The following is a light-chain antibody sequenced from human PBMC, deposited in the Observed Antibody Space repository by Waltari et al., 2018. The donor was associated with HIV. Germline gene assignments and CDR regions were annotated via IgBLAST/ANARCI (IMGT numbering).Light chain of an antibody. CDR3: CSYAGTSTYV. CDR2: AVT. V-gene: IGLV2-23*02. CDR1: SSDVASYNL. J-gene: IGLJ1*01. Sequence: QSALTQPASVSGSPGQSITISCTGTSSDVASYNLVSWYQHHPGKAPKAMIYAVTKRPSGVSDRFSGSKSGNTASLTISGLQAEDEADYYCCSYAGTSTYVFGTGTKVTVL.